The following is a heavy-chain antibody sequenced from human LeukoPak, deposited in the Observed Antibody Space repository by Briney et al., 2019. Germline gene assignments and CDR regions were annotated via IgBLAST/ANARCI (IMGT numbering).Heavy chain of an antibody. D-gene: IGHD5-24*01. J-gene: IGHJ3*02. V-gene: IGHV4-59*01. CDR2: IYYSGST. CDR3: ARDRKFGARDGYNYIAFDI. CDR1: GGSISNYY. Sequence: SETLSLTCTVSGGSISNYYWTWIRQPPGKGLEWIGYIYYSGSTNYNPSLKSRVTISVDTSKNQFSLKLSSVTAADTAVYYCARDRKFGARDGYNYIAFDIWGQGTMVTVSS.